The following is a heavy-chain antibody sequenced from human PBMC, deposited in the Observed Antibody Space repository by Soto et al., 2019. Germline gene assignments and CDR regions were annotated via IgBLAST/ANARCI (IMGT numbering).Heavy chain of an antibody. CDR2: ISTYNVNT. D-gene: IGHD4-17*01. CDR1: GYTFTNYG. V-gene: IGHV1-18*04. J-gene: IGHJ5*02. Sequence: ASVKVSCKASGYTFTNYGINWVRQAPGQGLEWMGWISTYNVNTYYAQKFKGRATLTTDTSTNTAYMELRSLTSDDTAVYYCARALTVTTSLDLWGLGTLVTVS. CDR3: ARALTVTTSLDL.